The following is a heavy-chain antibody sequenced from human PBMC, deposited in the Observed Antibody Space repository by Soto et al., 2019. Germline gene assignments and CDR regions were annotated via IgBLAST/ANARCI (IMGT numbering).Heavy chain of an antibody. CDR3: ATYYYDSSGYYYEQISWFDP. Sequence: SETQCLTCPVSGGSIRSSGCYWGWIRQPPGKGLEWIGSIYYSGSTYYNPSLKSRVTISVDTSKNQFSLKLSSVTAADTAVYYCATYYYDSSGYYYEQISWFDPWGQGTLVTVSS. CDR1: GGSIRSSGCY. J-gene: IGHJ5*02. D-gene: IGHD3-22*01. CDR2: IYYSGST. V-gene: IGHV4-39*01.